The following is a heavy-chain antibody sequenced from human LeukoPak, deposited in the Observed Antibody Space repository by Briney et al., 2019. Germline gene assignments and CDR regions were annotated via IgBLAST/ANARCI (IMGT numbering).Heavy chain of an antibody. CDR2: INHSGSA. D-gene: IGHD6-19*01. V-gene: IGHV4-34*01. CDR1: GGSFSGYY. J-gene: IGHJ4*02. Sequence: SEALSLTCAVYGGSFSGYYWSWNRQPPGKGLEWIGEINHSGSANYNPSLKSRVTISVDTSKNQFSLKLSSVTAADTAVYYCARLTVAGHFDYWGQGTLVTVSS. CDR3: ARLTVAGHFDY.